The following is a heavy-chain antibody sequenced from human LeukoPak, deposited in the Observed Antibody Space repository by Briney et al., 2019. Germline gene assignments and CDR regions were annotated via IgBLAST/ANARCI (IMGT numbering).Heavy chain of an antibody. Sequence: PGGSLRLSCAASGFTFSSYGMHWVRQAPGKGLEWVAVIWYDGSNKYYADSVKGRFTISRDNSKNTLYLQMNSLRAEDTAVYYCAKPDRGYSGSVNWFDPWGQGTLVTVSS. CDR2: IWYDGSNK. CDR1: GFTFSSYG. CDR3: AKPDRGYSGSVNWFDP. D-gene: IGHD1-26*01. V-gene: IGHV3-33*06. J-gene: IGHJ5*02.